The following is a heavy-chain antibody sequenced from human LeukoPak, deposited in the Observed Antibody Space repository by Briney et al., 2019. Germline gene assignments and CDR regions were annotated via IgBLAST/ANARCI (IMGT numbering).Heavy chain of an antibody. J-gene: IGHJ4*02. Sequence: SETLSLXCTVSGGSISSYYWSWIRQPAGKGLEWIGRIYTSGSTNYNPSLKSRVTMSLDTSKNQFSLKLSSVTAADTAVYYCAASGSFNFDYWGQGTLVTVSS. CDR3: AASGSFNFDY. D-gene: IGHD1-26*01. CDR1: GGSISSYY. CDR2: IYTSGST. V-gene: IGHV4-4*07.